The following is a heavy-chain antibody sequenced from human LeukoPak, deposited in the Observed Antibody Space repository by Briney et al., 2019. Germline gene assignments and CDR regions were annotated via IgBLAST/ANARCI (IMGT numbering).Heavy chain of an antibody. CDR2: TYYRSKWYN. CDR1: GDSVSSNSAA. Sequence: SQTLSLTCAISGDSVSSNSAAWNWIRQSPSRGLEWLGRTYYRSKWYNDYAVSVKSRITINPDTSKNQFSLQLNSVTPEDTAVYYCARDTDLDYSSGWYYFDYWGQGTLVTVSS. V-gene: IGHV6-1*01. J-gene: IGHJ4*02. D-gene: IGHD6-19*01. CDR3: ARDTDLDYSSGWYYFDY.